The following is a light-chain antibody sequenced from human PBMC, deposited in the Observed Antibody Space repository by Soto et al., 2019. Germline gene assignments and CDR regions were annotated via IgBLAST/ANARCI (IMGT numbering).Light chain of an antibody. J-gene: IGKJ4*01. CDR3: QQSYSTPT. Sequence: DIQMTQSPSSLSASVGDRVTITCRASQSISSYLTWYQQKPGKAPKLLIYAASSLRSGVPSRFSGSGSGTDFTLTISSLQPEDFATYYCQQSYSTPTFGGGTTVEIK. CDR1: QSISSY. CDR2: AAS. V-gene: IGKV1-39*01.